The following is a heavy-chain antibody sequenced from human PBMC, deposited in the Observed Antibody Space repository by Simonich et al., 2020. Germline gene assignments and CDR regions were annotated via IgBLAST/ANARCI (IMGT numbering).Heavy chain of an antibody. J-gene: IGHJ4*02. D-gene: IGHD6-13*01. CDR3: ARDQGGRAAAATDY. V-gene: IGHV1-18*01. CDR1: GYTFPSYG. Sequence: QVQLVQSGDEVKKHGASVKVSCKASGYTFPSYGISWVRQAHGQGLEGIEWIRANNGNTNYARKLQGRVTSTTDTSTSTAYMELRSLRSDDTAVYYCARDQGGRAAAATDYWGQGTLVTVSS. CDR2: IRANNGNT.